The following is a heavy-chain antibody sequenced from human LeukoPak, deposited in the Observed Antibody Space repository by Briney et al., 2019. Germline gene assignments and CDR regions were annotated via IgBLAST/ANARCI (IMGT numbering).Heavy chain of an antibody. CDR3: ARADRRRYWYFDL. CDR2: IYYSGST. D-gene: IGHD2-15*01. Sequence: SETLSLTCAVYGGSFSGYYWSWIRQPPGKGLEWIGYIYYSGSTYYNPSLKSRVTISVDTSKNQFSLKLSSVTAADTAVYYCARADRRRYWYFDLWGRGTLVTVSS. V-gene: IGHV4-30-4*08. CDR1: GGSFSGYY. J-gene: IGHJ2*01.